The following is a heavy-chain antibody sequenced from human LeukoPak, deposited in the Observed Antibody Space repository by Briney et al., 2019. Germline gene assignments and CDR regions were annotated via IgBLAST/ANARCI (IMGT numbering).Heavy chain of an antibody. CDR1: VGSLRSYF. J-gene: IGHJ6*03. Sequence: PSETLSLTCSVSVGSLRSYFWSWIRQPPGKGLDWIGYIYYSGSTNYNPSLKSRVTISVDTSKNQFSLKLSSVTAADTAVYYCARIIVGATRNHYMDGWGKGTTVTVSS. CDR3: ARIIVGATRNHYMDG. D-gene: IGHD1-26*01. V-gene: IGHV4-59*08. CDR2: IYYSGST.